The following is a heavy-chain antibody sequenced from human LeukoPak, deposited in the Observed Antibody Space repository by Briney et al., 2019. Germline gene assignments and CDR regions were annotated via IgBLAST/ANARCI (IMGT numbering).Heavy chain of an antibody. Sequence: PGGSLRLSCAASGFNFNSYTMNWVRQAPGKGLQWVANILASGSLTYYADSVKGRFIISRDNSKNTVYLQMNSLRVEDTAIYYCAKDLRPDGVDNFDHWGQGILVTVSS. J-gene: IGHJ4*02. D-gene: IGHD2-8*01. CDR3: AKDLRPDGVDNFDH. CDR2: ILASGSLT. CDR1: GFNFNSYT. V-gene: IGHV3-23*01.